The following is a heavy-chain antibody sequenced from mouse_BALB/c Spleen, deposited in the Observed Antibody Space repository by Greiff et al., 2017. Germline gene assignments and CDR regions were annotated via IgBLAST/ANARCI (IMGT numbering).Heavy chain of an antibody. CDR3: TRSGVYGSSYGFAY. D-gene: IGHD1-1*01. CDR2: IYPGNSDT. Sequence: VQLQQSGTVLARPGASVKMSCKASGYTFTSYWMHWVKQRPGQGLEWIGAIYPGNSDTSYNQKFKGKAKLTAVTSTSTAYMELSSLTNEDSAVYYCTRSGVYGSSYGFAYWGQGTLVTVSA. J-gene: IGHJ3*01. CDR1: GYTFTSYW. V-gene: IGHV1-5*01.